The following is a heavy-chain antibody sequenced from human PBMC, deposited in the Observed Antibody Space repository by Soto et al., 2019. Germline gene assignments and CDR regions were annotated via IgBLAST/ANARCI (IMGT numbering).Heavy chain of an antibody. CDR1: GDSFSGYF. J-gene: IGHJ4*02. V-gene: IGHV4-34*01. Sequence: SETLSLTCAVHGDSFSGYFWTWIRPPPGQGLEWIAGITEGGTTNYSPSLTRRGSIAVASSKRQFSLTLISVTAADTATYYCARGACAMRSPNFDYWGQGSLVTVSS. CDR2: ITEGGTT. CDR3: ARGACAMRSPNFDY.